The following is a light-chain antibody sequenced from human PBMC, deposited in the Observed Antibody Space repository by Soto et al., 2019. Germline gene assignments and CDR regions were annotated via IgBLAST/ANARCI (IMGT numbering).Light chain of an antibody. Sequence: QPELTQPASVSGSPGQSSTISCTRTSSDVGSSNLVSWYQQHPGKAPKLIIYEGSRRPSGVSGRFSGSKSGNTASLTISGLQAEDEADYYCCSFAGSSTFYVFGTGTKVTVL. CDR1: SSDVGSSNL. V-gene: IGLV2-23*01. CDR3: CSFAGSSTFYV. CDR2: EGS. J-gene: IGLJ1*01.